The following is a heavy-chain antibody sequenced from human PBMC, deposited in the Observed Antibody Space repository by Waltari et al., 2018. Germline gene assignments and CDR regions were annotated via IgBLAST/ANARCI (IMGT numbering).Heavy chain of an antibody. Sequence: QVQLQESGPGLVKPSQTLSLTCTVSGGSISSGDYYWSWIRQPPGKGLEWIGYIYYSVRTYYNPSLKSRVTISVDTSKNQFSLKLSSVTAADTAVYYCARSILRFLEWSSSFDPWGQGTLVTVSS. J-gene: IGHJ5*02. V-gene: IGHV4-30-4*08. CDR1: GGSISSGDYY. CDR3: ARSILRFLEWSSSFDP. D-gene: IGHD3-3*01. CDR2: IYYSVRT.